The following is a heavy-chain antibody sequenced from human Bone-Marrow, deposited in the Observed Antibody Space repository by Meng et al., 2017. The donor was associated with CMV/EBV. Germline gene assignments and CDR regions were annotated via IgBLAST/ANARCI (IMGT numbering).Heavy chain of an antibody. CDR3: ASFGPSSGWFRGPYYFDY. D-gene: IGHD6-19*01. Sequence: SLKISCAASGFTFDDYAMHWVRQAPGKGLEWVSGISWNSGSIGYADSVKGRFTISRDNAKNTLYLQMNSLRAEDTAVYYCASFGPSSGWFRGPYYFDYWGQGTLVTVSS. V-gene: IGHV3-9*01. J-gene: IGHJ4*02. CDR1: GFTFDDYA. CDR2: ISWNSGSI.